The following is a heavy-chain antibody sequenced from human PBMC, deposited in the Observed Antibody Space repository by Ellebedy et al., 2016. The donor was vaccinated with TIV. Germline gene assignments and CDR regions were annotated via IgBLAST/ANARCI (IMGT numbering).Heavy chain of an antibody. CDR3: AKVGYSYDFDY. Sequence: GGSLRLSCAASGFTFSSYGMHWVRQAPDKGLEWVAVISYDGSNKNYADSVKGRFTISRDNSKNTLYLQMNSLRAEDTAVYYCAKVGYSYDFDYWGQGTLVTVSS. V-gene: IGHV3-30*18. D-gene: IGHD5-18*01. J-gene: IGHJ4*02. CDR2: ISYDGSNK. CDR1: GFTFSSYG.